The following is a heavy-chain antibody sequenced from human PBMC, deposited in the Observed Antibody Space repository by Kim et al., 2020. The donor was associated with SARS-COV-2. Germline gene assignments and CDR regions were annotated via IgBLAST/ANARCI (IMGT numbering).Heavy chain of an antibody. Sequence: GESLKISCKGSGYTFTSYWIGWVRQMPGKGLEWMGIIYPGDSDTRYSPSFQGQVTISADKSISTAYLQWSSLKASDTAIYYCARPPYRTNDAFDIWGQGTMVTVSS. D-gene: IGHD4-4*01. CDR1: GYTFTSYW. J-gene: IGHJ3*02. CDR2: IYPGDSDT. CDR3: ARPPYRTNDAFDI. V-gene: IGHV5-51*01.